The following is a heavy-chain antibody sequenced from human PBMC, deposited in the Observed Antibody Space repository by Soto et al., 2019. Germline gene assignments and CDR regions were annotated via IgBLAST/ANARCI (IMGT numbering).Heavy chain of an antibody. CDR1: GFSFSSYW. D-gene: IGHD3-16*01. CDR3: AGDGVRNGAYNGWLDP. J-gene: IGHJ5*02. CDR2: IKQDGREK. V-gene: IGHV3-7*03. Sequence: GGSLRLSCAASGFSFSSYWMTWVRQAPGKGLEWVANIKQDGREKYYVASVKGRFTISRDNGKNLLFLQMDSLTPDDTAVYYCAGDGVRNGAYNGWLDPWGQGTLVNVSS.